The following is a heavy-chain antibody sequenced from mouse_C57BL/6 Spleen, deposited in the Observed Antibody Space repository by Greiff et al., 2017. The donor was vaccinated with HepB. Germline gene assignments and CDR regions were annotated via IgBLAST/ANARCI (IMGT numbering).Heavy chain of an antibody. CDR3: ARHGSYYAMDY. V-gene: IGHV5-12*01. CDR2: ISNGGGST. D-gene: IGHD6-1*01. Sequence: EVQRVESGGGLVQPGGSLKLSCAASGFTFSDYYMYWVRQTPEKRLEWVAYISNGGGSTYYPDTVKGRFTISRDNAKNTLYLQMSRLKSEDTAMYYCARHGSYYAMDYWGQGTSVTVSS. J-gene: IGHJ4*01. CDR1: GFTFSDYY.